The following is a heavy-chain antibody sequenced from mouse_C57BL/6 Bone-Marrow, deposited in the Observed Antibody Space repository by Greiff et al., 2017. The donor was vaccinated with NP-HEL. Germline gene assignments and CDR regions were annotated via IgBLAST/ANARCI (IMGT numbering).Heavy chain of an antibody. CDR2: IYPGDGDT. CDR1: GYEFSNYW. CDR3: ARGAY. Sequence: QVQLQQSGAELVKPGASVKISCKASGYEFSNYWMNWVKQRPGKGLEWIGQIYPGDGDTNYNGKFKDKATLTADTSSSTAYMQRSRLTSEDSAVYFCARGAYWGQGTLVTVAA. J-gene: IGHJ3*01. V-gene: IGHV1-80*01.